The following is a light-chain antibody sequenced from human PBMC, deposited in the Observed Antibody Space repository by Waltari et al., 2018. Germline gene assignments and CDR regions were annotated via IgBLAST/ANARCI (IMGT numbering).Light chain of an antibody. CDR2: WAS. CDR3: QQYVVIPWT. CDR1: QSVLYSSNNKNY. Sequence: DIVMTQSPDSLAVSLGERAIINCKSSQSVLYSSNNKNYLAWYKQKPGQPPKLLIYWASTRELGVPDRFSGSGSGTDFTLTINSLQAEDVAVYYCQQYVVIPWTFGQGTKVEVK. J-gene: IGKJ1*01. V-gene: IGKV4-1*01.